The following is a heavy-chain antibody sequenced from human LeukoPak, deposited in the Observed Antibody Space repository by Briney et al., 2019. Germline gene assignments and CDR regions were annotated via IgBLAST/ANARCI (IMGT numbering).Heavy chain of an antibody. CDR3: ARLVAVATNWFDP. V-gene: IGHV4-39*01. Sequence: SETLSLTCTVSGGSISGSSDYWNWIRQPPGKGLEWIGNVYYSGDTYYNPSLKNRVTISIDTSKTQFSLNLDSVTAADTAVYYCARLVAVATNWFDPWGQGTLVTVSS. CDR1: GGSISGSSDY. CDR2: VYYSGDT. J-gene: IGHJ5*02. D-gene: IGHD5-12*01.